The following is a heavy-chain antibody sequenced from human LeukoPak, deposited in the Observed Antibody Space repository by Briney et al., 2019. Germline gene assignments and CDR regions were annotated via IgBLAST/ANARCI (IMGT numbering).Heavy chain of an antibody. CDR3: AKDSPADGYHHYNDFDY. CDR1: GGTFSSYA. V-gene: IGHV1-69*13. CDR2: IIPIFGTA. Sequence: ASVKVSCKASGGTFSSYAISWVRQAPGQGLEWMGGIIPIFGTANYAQKFQDRVTITADESTSTAYMELSSLRSEDTAVYYCAKDSPADGYHHYNDFDYWGQGTLVTVSS. J-gene: IGHJ4*02. D-gene: IGHD6-25*01.